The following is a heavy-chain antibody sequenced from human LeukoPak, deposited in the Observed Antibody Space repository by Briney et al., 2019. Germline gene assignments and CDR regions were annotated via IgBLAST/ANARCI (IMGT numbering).Heavy chain of an antibody. CDR1: GFTFSDYY. CDR2: ISSSGSII. V-gene: IGHV3-11*04. J-gene: IGHJ4*02. Sequence: PGGSLRLSCAASGFTFSDYYMSWIRQAPGKGLEWVSYISSSGSIIYYADSVKGRFTISRDNAKNSMYLQMNSQRAEDMAVYYCARAPTGYCSSTSCSGDYWGQGTLVTVSP. D-gene: IGHD2-2*01. CDR3: ARAPTGYCSSTSCSGDY.